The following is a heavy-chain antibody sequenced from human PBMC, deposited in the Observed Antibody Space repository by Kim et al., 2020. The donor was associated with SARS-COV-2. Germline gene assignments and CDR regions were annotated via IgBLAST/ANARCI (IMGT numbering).Heavy chain of an antibody. CDR3: ARMAAAGMTFDY. D-gene: IGHD6-13*01. Sequence: NYNPPLKSRVTISVDTSKNQFSLKLSSVTAADTAVYYCARMAAAGMTFDYWGQGTLVTVSS. V-gene: IGHV4-59*01. J-gene: IGHJ4*02.